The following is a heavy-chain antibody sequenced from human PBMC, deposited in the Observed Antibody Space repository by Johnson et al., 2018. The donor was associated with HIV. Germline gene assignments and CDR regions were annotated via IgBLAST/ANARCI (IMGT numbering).Heavy chain of an antibody. Sequence: QVQLVESGGGEVQPGRSLRLSCAASGFTFSSYAMHWVRQAPGKGLEWVAVLSYDGSNKYYADSVKGRFTISRDNSKHSLHMQMNSLRDDDAAVYYCGRKGEAVNIWGQGTMVTVSS. D-gene: IGHD3-16*01. J-gene: IGHJ3*02. CDR3: GRKGEAVNI. CDR2: LSYDGSNK. V-gene: IGHV3-30-3*01. CDR1: GFTFSSYA.